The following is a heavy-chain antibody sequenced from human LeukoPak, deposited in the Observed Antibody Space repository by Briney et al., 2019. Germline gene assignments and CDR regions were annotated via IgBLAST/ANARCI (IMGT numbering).Heavy chain of an antibody. CDR1: GFTVSSNY. D-gene: IGHD4-17*01. V-gene: IGHV3-66*02. CDR2: IYSGGST. CDR3: AREKDTVFDY. Sequence: GGSLRLSCAASGFTVSSNYMSWVRQAPGKGLEWVSVIYSGGSTYYAVSVKGRFTISRDNYKNTLYLQMNSLRAEDTAVYYCAREKDTVFDYWGQGTLVTVSS. J-gene: IGHJ4*02.